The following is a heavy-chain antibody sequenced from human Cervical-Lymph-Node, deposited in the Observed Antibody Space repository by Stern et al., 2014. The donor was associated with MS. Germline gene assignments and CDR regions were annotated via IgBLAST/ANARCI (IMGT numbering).Heavy chain of an antibody. CDR2: ISSSSDYI. J-gene: IGHJ5*02. CDR1: GFTFSTYH. D-gene: IGHD2-2*01. CDR3: ARDEGDVMLPAKFDP. V-gene: IGHV3-21*01. Sequence: EVQLVESGGGLVMPGGSLRLSCAASGFTFSTYHMNWVRQAPGKGPEWVSSISSSSDYIYYADSVKGRFTISRDNAKKSLYLQMNSLRVEDTAMYYCARDEGDVMLPAKFDPWGQGTLVTVSS.